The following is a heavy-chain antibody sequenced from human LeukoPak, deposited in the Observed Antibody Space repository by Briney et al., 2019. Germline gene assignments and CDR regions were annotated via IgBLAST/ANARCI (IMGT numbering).Heavy chain of an antibody. CDR1: GFTFSSYG. Sequence: PGGSLRLSCAASGFTFSSYGMHWVRQAPGKGLEWVAVISYDGSNKYYADSVKGRFTISRDNSKNTLYLQMNSLRAEDTAVYYCADSSGWDYWGQGTLVTVSS. V-gene: IGHV3-30*03. CDR3: ADSSGWDY. D-gene: IGHD6-19*01. CDR2: ISYDGSNK. J-gene: IGHJ4*02.